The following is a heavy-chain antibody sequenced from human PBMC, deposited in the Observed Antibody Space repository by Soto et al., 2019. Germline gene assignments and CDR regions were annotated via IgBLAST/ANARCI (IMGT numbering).Heavy chain of an antibody. CDR1: GFSLTTSGVG. D-gene: IGHD3-3*01. CDR2: IYWDDDK. Sequence: QITLNESGPTVVKPAETLTLTCTFSGFSLTTSGVGVGWIRQSPGKAPEWLALIYWDDDKRYSASLKSRLTITIDTSKNQAVLTMASVDPADTATYYCAHRILRTVFGLVTTTAIYFDFWGQGTPVVVSS. CDR3: AHRILRTVFGLVTTTAIYFDF. V-gene: IGHV2-5*02. J-gene: IGHJ4*02.